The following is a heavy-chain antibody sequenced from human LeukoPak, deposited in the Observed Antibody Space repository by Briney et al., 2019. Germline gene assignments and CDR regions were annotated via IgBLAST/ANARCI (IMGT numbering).Heavy chain of an antibody. CDR1: GFTFSSYC. CDR2: ILYDGSNK. CDR3: AKAVVVPAATTYYFDY. D-gene: IGHD2-2*01. J-gene: IGHJ4*02. Sequence: GGSLRLSCAASGFTFSSYCMHWVRQAPGKGLEGVAVILYDGSNKYYADSVKGRFTISRDNSKNTLYLQMNSLRAEDTAVYYCAKAVVVPAATTYYFDYWGQGTLVTVSS. V-gene: IGHV3-30*18.